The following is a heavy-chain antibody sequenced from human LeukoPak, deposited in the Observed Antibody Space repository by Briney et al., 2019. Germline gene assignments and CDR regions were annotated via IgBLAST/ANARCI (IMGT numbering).Heavy chain of an antibody. D-gene: IGHD6-13*01. CDR2: IRQDGSEK. CDR3: AKGHSSSWSFFDY. CDR1: GFTFSNYW. V-gene: IGHV3-7*01. Sequence: GGSLRLSCVASGFTFSNYWMSWVRQAPGKGLEWVANIRQDGSEKYYVDSVKGRFTISRDNAKNSLYLQMNSLRAEDTAVYYCAKGHSSSWSFFDYWGQGTLVTVSS. J-gene: IGHJ4*02.